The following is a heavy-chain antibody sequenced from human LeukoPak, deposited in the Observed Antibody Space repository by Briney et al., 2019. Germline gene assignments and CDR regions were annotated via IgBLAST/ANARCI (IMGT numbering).Heavy chain of an antibody. V-gene: IGHV3-23*01. CDR2: ISGSGGST. D-gene: IGHD3-10*01. CDR3: AKGGVRGVTRSWFDP. Sequence: GGSLRLSCAASGFTFSSYAMSRVRQAPGKGLEWVSAISGSGGSTYYADSVKGRFTISRDNSKNTLYLQMNSLRAEDTAVYYCAKGGVRGVTRSWFDPWGQGTLVTVSS. CDR1: GFTFSSYA. J-gene: IGHJ5*02.